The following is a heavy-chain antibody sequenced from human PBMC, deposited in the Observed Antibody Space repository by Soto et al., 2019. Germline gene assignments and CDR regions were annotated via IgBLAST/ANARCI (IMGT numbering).Heavy chain of an antibody. CDR2: IYYIENT. Sequence: QLQLQESGPGLVKPSETLSLTCTVSGGSISSSSNHWGWIRQPPGKGLEWIGNIYYIENTYYNPSLKRRVTISVDTSKNQFSLGLASVTAADTAVYYCATPPPYGPLDHWGQGTLGTGSP. V-gene: IGHV4-39*01. J-gene: IGHJ4*02. D-gene: IGHD4-17*01. CDR3: ATPPPYGPLDH. CDR1: GGSISSSSNH.